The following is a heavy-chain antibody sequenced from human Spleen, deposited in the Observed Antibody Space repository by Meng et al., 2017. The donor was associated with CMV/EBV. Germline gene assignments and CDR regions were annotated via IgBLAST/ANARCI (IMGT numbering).Heavy chain of an antibody. V-gene: IGHV3-66*01. D-gene: IGHD1-7*01. Sequence: GESLKISCAASGISVWSNYMGWVRQAPGKGLEWVSVIYSGGIHSDGDTYYADSGKGRFTFSRDNAKNSLYLQMNSLRAEDTALYYWARDRGELAYWGQGTLVTVSS. J-gene: IGHJ4*02. CDR2: IYSGGIHSDGDT. CDR3: ARDRGELAY. CDR1: GISVWSNY.